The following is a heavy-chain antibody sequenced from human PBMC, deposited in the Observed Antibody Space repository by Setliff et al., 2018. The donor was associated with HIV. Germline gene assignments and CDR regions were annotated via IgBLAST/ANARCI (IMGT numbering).Heavy chain of an antibody. J-gene: IGHJ4*02. CDR3: ARNPVGGYYGSGSYPWDY. Sequence: GESLKISCKGSGYRFGSQYIGWMRQMPGKGLEWMVVIYPDDSDTKYSPSFEGQVTISVDKSISTAYLQWSSLKASDTAMYYCARNPVGGYYGSGSYPWDYWGQGTLVTVSS. D-gene: IGHD3-10*01. CDR2: IYPDDSDT. CDR1: GYRFGSQY. V-gene: IGHV5-51*01.